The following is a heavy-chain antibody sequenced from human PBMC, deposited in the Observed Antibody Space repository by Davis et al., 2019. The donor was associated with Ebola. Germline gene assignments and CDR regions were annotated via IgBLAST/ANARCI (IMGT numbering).Heavy chain of an antibody. J-gene: IGHJ6*02. CDR1: GFIVSSSY. D-gene: IGHD6-13*01. CDR3: AREWSSPRSYYYYGMDV. V-gene: IGHV3-11*01. CDR2: ISSSGSTI. Sequence: GGSLRLSCAASGFIVSSSYMTWVRQAPGKGLEWVSYISSSGSTIYYADSVKGRFTISRDNAKNSLYLQMNSLRAEDTAVYYCAREWSSPRSYYYYGMDVWGQGTTVTVS.